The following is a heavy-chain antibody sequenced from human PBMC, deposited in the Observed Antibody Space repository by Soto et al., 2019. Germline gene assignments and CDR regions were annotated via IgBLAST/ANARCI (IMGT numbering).Heavy chain of an antibody. CDR1: GFTFNSYG. CDR3: ARPLVAPVAGPYYYGMDV. J-gene: IGHJ6*02. Sequence: GGSLRLSCVASGFTFNSYGFNWVRQAPGKGLEWVAVIWYDGNTKYYADSVKGRFTISRDNLRNTLYLQMNSLTAEDTAVYYCARPLVAPVAGPYYYGMDVWGQGTTVTVSS. CDR2: IWYDGNTK. D-gene: IGHD6-19*01. V-gene: IGHV3-33*01.